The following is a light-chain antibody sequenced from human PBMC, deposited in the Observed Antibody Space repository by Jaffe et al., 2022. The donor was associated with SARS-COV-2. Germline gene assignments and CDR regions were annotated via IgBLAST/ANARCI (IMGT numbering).Light chain of an antibody. J-gene: IGLJ3*02. CDR1: SSNIGNNY. CDR2: ADY. V-gene: IGLV1-51*02. Sequence: QSVLTQPPSVSAAPGQKVTISCSGSSSNIGNNYVSWYQQLPGTAPKLLIYADYKRPSGIPDRFSGSKSGTSATLGITGLQTGDEADYYCATWDSSLSAVVFGGGTKLTVL. CDR3: ATWDSSLSAVV.